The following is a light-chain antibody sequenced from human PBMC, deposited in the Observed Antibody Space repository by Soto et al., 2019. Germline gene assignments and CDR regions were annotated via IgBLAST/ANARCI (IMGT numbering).Light chain of an antibody. CDR2: AAS. CDR1: QSSSSY. J-gene: IGKJ1*01. Sequence: DIQMTQSPSSLSASVGDRVTITCRASQSSSSYLNWYRQKPGKAPKLLIYAASSLQSGVPSRFSGSVSGTDFTLTISSLQPEDFATYYCQQSYSTLTWTFGQGTKVEIK. V-gene: IGKV1-39*01. CDR3: QQSYSTLTWT.